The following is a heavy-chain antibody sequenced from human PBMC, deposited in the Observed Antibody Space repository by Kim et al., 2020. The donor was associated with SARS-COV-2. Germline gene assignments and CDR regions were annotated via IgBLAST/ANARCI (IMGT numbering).Heavy chain of an antibody. J-gene: IGHJ6*02. V-gene: IGHV3-30-3*01. CDR2: ISYDGSNK. D-gene: IGHD6-13*01. Sequence: GGSLRLSCAASGFTFSSYAMHWVRQAPGKGLEWVAVISYDGSNKYYADSVKGRFTISRDNSKNTLYLQMNSLRAEDTAVYYCASSEAAAGTPDCYYGMDVWGQGTTVTVSS. CDR1: GFTFSSYA. CDR3: ASSEAAAGTPDCYYGMDV.